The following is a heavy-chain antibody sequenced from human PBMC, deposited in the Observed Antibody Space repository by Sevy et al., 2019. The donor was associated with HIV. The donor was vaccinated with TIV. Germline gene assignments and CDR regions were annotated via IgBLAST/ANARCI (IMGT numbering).Heavy chain of an antibody. Sequence: GGSLRLSCAASGFRFSSYGMNWVRQAPDKGLEWVAFLPYDGSKEDYADSVKGRFTISRDNSKNTLYRQMSSLRAEDTAVYYCTKDMVTFVGIIANSPGGVAMWGQGTMVTVSS. V-gene: IGHV3-30*02. CDR2: LPYDGSKE. CDR3: TKDMVTFVGIIANSPGGVAM. D-gene: IGHD3-16*02. J-gene: IGHJ3*02. CDR1: GFRFSSYG.